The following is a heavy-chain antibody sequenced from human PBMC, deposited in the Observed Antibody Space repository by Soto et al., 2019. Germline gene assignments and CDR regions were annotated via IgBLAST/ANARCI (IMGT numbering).Heavy chain of an antibody. CDR3: ARALPYSSSGAS. V-gene: IGHV1-18*01. CDR1: GYTFTTYG. CDR2: ISASNGNI. D-gene: IGHD6-13*01. Sequence: QVQLVQSGAEVKKPGASVRVSCKASGYTFTTYGISWVRQAPGQGLEWMGWISASNGNIYYGQKFQGRVTMTTDSFTSTAYMELSSLASDDTAVYYCARALPYSSSGASWGRGTLVTVSS. J-gene: IGHJ5*02.